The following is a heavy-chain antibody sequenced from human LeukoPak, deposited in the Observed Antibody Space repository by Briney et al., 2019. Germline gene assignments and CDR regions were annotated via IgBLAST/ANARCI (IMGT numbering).Heavy chain of an antibody. Sequence: EASVKVSCKASGYTFTGYYMHWVRQAPGQGLEWMGWINPNSGGTNYAQKFQGRVTMTRDTSISTAYMELSRLRSDDTAVYYCAAPCYGSGSYCFDTWGQGTMVTVSS. CDR2: INPNSGGT. D-gene: IGHD3-10*01. J-gene: IGHJ3*02. V-gene: IGHV1-2*02. CDR3: AAPCYGSGSYCFDT. CDR1: GYTFTGYY.